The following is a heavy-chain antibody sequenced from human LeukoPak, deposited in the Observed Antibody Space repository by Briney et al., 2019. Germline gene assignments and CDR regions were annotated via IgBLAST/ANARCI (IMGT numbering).Heavy chain of an antibody. D-gene: IGHD6-25*01. Sequence: PGGSLRLSCAASGFTFSSYAMHWVRQAPGKGLEYVSAISSNGGSTYYANSVKGRFTISRDNSKNTLYLQMGSLRAEDMAVYYCARDRGGSHDYWGQGTLVTVSS. CDR1: GFTFSSYA. J-gene: IGHJ4*02. CDR3: ARDRGGSHDY. CDR2: ISSNGGST. V-gene: IGHV3-64*01.